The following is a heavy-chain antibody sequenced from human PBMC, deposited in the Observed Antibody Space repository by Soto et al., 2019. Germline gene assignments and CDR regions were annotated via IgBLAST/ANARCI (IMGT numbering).Heavy chain of an antibody. V-gene: IGHV4-34*01. CDR2: INHSGST. Sequence: PSETLSLTCAVYGGSFSGYYWSWIRQPPGKGLEWIGEINHSGSTNYNPSLKSRVTISVDTSKNQFSLKLSSVTAADTAVYYCAIGILRIAAAQPPHFDYWGQGTLVTVSS. J-gene: IGHJ4*02. CDR3: AIGILRIAAAQPPHFDY. D-gene: IGHD6-13*01. CDR1: GGSFSGYY.